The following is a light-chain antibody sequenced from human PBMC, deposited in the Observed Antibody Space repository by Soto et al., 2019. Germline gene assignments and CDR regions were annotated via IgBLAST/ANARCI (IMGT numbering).Light chain of an antibody. CDR2: NVS. CDR1: SSDVGAYNF. CDR3: TSYTSRGTYL. J-gene: IGLJ1*01. Sequence: QSVLTQPASVSGSPGQSITISCTGTSSDVGAYNFVSWYRQHPGKAPKLIIYNVSDRPSGVSNRFSGSKSANTASLTISGLQADVEADYYCTSYTSRGTYLFGTGTKATVL. V-gene: IGLV2-14*03.